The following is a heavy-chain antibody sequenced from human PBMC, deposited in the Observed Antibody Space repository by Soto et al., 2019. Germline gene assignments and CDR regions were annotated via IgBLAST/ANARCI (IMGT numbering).Heavy chain of an antibody. CDR1: GYTFTSYG. J-gene: IGHJ1*01. V-gene: IGHV1-18*01. CDR2: ISAYIGNT. CDR3: ARSSAAGNSEYFQH. Sequence: GGSLRLSCAASGYTFTSYGISWVRQAPGQGLEWMGWISAYIGNTNYAQKLQGRVTMTTDTSTTTAYMELRSLRSDDTAVYYCARSSAAGNSEYFQHWGQGTLVTVSS. D-gene: IGHD6-13*01.